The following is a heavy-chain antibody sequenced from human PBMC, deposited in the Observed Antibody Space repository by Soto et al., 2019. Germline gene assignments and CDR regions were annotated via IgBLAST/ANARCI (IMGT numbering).Heavy chain of an antibody. CDR3: AIAGIPAYYFDY. Sequence: GGSLRLSCAASGFTFSSYAMSWVRQAPGKGLEWVSAISGSGGSTYYADSVKGRFTISRDNSKNTLYLQMNSLRAEDTAVYYCAIAGIPAYYFDYWGQGTLVTVSS. CDR2: ISGSGGST. D-gene: IGHD6-13*01. CDR1: GFTFSSYA. V-gene: IGHV3-23*01. J-gene: IGHJ4*02.